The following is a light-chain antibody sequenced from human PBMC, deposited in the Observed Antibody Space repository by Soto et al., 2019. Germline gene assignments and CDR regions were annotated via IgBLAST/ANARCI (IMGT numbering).Light chain of an antibody. J-gene: IGKJ1*01. CDR1: QGISNY. CDR2: AAS. CDR3: QKYNSAPWT. Sequence: DIPMTQSPSSLSASVGDRVTITCRASQGISNYLAWYQQKPGKVPKLLIFAASTLQSGVPSRFSGSGSGTDFTLTITSLQPEDVATYYCQKYNSAPWTFGQGSKVEIK. V-gene: IGKV1-27*01.